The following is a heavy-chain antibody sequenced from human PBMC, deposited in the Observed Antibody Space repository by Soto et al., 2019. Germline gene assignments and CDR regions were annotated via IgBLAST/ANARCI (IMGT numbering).Heavy chain of an antibody. V-gene: IGHV1-69*13. D-gene: IGHD3-10*01. Sequence: SVKVSCKASGGTFSSYAISWVRQAPGQGLEWMGGIIPIFGTANYAQKFQGRVTITADESTSTAYMELSSLRSEDTAVYYCARGGTTMVRGVIIRRAYYYYGMDVWGQGPTVTVSS. CDR2: IIPIFGTA. CDR1: GGTFSSYA. J-gene: IGHJ6*02. CDR3: ARGGTTMVRGVIIRRAYYYYGMDV.